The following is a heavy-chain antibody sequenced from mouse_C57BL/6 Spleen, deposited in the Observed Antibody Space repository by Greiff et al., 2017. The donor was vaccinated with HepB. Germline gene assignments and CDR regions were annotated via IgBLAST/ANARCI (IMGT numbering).Heavy chain of an antibody. D-gene: IGHD2-4*01. CDR1: GYTFTDYY. J-gene: IGHJ3*01. CDR2: INPNNGGT. CDR3: ANGGLRRSFAY. V-gene: IGHV1-26*01. Sequence: VQLQQSGPELVKPGASVKISCKASGYTFTDYYMNWVKQSHGKSLEWIGDINPNNGGTSYNQKFKGKATLTVDKSSSTAYMELRSLTSEDSAVYYCANGGLRRSFAYWGQGTLVTVSA.